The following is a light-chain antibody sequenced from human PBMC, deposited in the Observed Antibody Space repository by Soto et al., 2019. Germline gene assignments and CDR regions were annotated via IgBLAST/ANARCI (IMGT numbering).Light chain of an antibody. CDR3: QQTNSFPRT. CDR2: AAS. Sequence: DXQKSQSPXXVSAXVGDTVTSTCRASQDISSWLAWYQQKPGKAPNLLIYAASSLQSGVPSRFSGSGSGTDFTLTINSLQPEDIATYYCQQTNSFPRTFGQGTKVDI. J-gene: IGKJ1*01. V-gene: IGKV1-12*01. CDR1: QDISSW.